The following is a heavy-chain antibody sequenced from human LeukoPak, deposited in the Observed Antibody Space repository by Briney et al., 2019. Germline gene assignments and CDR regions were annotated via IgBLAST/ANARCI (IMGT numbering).Heavy chain of an antibody. CDR1: GYSFTSYW. CDR2: IYPGDSDT. V-gene: IGHV5-51*01. Sequence: GESLKISCKGSGYSFTSYWIGWVRQMPGKGLEWMGIIYPGDSDTRYSPSFQGQVTISADKSISTAHLHWRSLKASDTAMYYCARLSMIDTFDIWGLGTVVTVSS. D-gene: IGHD3-22*01. CDR3: ARLSMIDTFDI. J-gene: IGHJ3*02.